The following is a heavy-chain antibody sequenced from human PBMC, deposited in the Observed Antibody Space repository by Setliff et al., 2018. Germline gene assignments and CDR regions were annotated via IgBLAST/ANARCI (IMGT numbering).Heavy chain of an antibody. Sequence: SETLSLTCTVYGGSFTNYYWGWIRQSPGKGLEWIGEINHSGSTNYNPSLKSRLTISVDASTNQFSLKLYSVTAADTAVYYCARDNTIVGATDYWGQGALVTVSS. V-gene: IGHV4-34*01. CDR1: GGSFTNYY. J-gene: IGHJ4*02. D-gene: IGHD1-26*01. CDR2: INHSGST. CDR3: ARDNTIVGATDY.